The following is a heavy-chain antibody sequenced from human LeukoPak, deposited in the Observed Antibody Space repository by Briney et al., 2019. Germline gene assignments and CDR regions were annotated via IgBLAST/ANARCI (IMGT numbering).Heavy chain of an antibody. Sequence: GGSLRLSCAASGFTFSSHAMSWVRQAPGKGLEWVSGISGSGGSPNYADSVKGRFTISRDNSKNTLYLQMDSLRAEDTAVYYCAKDFSVLIAAAGTVDYWGQGTLVTVSS. J-gene: IGHJ4*02. V-gene: IGHV3-23*01. CDR2: ISGSGGSP. CDR1: GFTFSSHA. CDR3: AKDFSVLIAAAGTVDY. D-gene: IGHD6-13*01.